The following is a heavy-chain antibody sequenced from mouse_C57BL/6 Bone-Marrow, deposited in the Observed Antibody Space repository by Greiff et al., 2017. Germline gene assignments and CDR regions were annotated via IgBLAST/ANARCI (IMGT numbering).Heavy chain of an antibody. J-gene: IGHJ1*03. V-gene: IGHV14-4*01. CDR3: TDTVVGGYFDV. CDR2: IDPENGDT. Sequence: VQLQQSGAELVRPGASVKLSCTASGFNIKDAYMHWVKQRPEQGLEWIGWIDPENGDTEYASKFQGKATITADTSSNTAYLQLSSLTSEDTAVYYCTDTVVGGYFDVWGTGTTVTVSS. CDR1: GFNIKDAY. D-gene: IGHD1-1*01.